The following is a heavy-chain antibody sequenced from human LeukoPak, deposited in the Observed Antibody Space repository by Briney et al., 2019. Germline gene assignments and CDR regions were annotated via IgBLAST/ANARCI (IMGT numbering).Heavy chain of an antibody. CDR2: IYYSGST. CDR3: ARSLSRLGWFDP. J-gene: IGHJ5*02. D-gene: IGHD6-25*01. Sequence: TSETLSLTCTVSGGSISSYYWSWIRQPPGKGLEWIGYIYYSGSTNYNPSLKSRVTISVDTSKNQFSLKLSSVTAADTAVYYCARSLSRLGWFDPWGQGPLVTVSS. CDR1: GGSISSYY. V-gene: IGHV4-59*01.